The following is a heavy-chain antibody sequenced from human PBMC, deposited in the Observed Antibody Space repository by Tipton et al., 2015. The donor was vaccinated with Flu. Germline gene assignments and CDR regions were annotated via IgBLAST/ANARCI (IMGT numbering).Heavy chain of an antibody. D-gene: IGHD6-19*01. Sequence: TLSLTCAVYGGSFSAYYWSWIRQPPGKGLEWVGEINHSGTTNYNPSLTSRVTISADTSKKQFSLRLTSVTAADTAVYYCARHGPPGVAVPGHSYYYGIDVWGQGTTVTVSS. CDR1: GGSFSAYY. CDR3: ARHGPPGVAVPGHSYYYGIDV. CDR2: INHSGTT. V-gene: IGHV4-34*01. J-gene: IGHJ6*02.